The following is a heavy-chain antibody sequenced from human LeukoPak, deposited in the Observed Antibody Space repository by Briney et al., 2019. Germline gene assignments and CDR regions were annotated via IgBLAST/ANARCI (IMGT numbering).Heavy chain of an antibody. J-gene: IGHJ4*02. Sequence: PGGSLRLSCAASGFTFSSYWMHWVRQAPGKGLVWVSRINTDGSSTSYADSVKGRFTISRDNAKNTLYLQMNSLRAEDTAVYYCARTAPTLIAVAGIIGAAPIDYWGQGTLVTVSS. CDR3: ARTAPTLIAVAGIIGAAPIDY. CDR2: INTDGSST. CDR1: GFTFSSYW. V-gene: IGHV3-74*01. D-gene: IGHD6-19*01.